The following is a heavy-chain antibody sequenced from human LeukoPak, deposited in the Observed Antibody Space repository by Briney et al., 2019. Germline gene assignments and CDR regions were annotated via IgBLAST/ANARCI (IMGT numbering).Heavy chain of an antibody. CDR3: AKDGPINWKHRYYYYYMDV. Sequence: GGSLRLSCAASGFTFSSYGMHWVRQAPGKGLEGVAVIWYDGSNKYYADSVKGRFTITRDNSKNPLYLQMNSLRAEDTAVYYCAKDGPINWKHRYYYYYMDVWGKGTTVTVSS. CDR2: IWYDGSNK. CDR1: GFTFSSYG. D-gene: IGHD1-20*01. J-gene: IGHJ6*03. V-gene: IGHV3-33*06.